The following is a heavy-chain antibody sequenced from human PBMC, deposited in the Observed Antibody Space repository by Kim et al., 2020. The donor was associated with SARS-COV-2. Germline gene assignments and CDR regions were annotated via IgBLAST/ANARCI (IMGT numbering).Heavy chain of an antibody. V-gene: IGHV3-30*18. CDR3: AKEGDSSYGMDV. Sequence: GGSLRLSCAASGFTFSSYGMHWVRQAPGKGLEWVAVISYDGSNKYYADSVKGRFTISRDNSKNTLYLQMNSLRAEDTAVYYCAKEGDSSYGMDVWGQGTTVTVSS. CDR2: ISYDGSNK. CDR1: GFTFSSYG. D-gene: IGHD6-13*01. J-gene: IGHJ6*02.